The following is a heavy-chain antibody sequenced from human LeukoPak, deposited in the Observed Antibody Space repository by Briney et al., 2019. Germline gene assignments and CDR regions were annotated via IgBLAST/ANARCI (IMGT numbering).Heavy chain of an antibody. D-gene: IGHD3-10*01. V-gene: IGHV3-64D*09. CDR2: INTNGDDT. CDR3: VKDLRGGGYYTSFDY. Sequence: GGSLRLSCAASGFTVRDNYMSWVRQAPGKGLEHVSTINTNGDDTYYADSVKGRFTISRDNSKRTLYLQMSSLRAEDTAVYYCVKDLRGGGYYTSFDYWGQGTLVTVSS. CDR1: GFTVRDNY. J-gene: IGHJ4*02.